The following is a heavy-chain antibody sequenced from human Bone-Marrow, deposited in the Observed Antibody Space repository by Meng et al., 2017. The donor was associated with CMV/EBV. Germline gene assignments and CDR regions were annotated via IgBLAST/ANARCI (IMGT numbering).Heavy chain of an antibody. CDR3: AIDKGYGMDV. CDR1: GFTFSSYD. Sequence: GESLKISCAASGFTFSSYDMHWVRQATGKGLEWVSAIGTAGDTYYPGSVKGRFTISRENAKNSLYLQMNSLRAGDTAVYYCAIDKGYGMDVWGQGTTVTVSS. J-gene: IGHJ6*02. CDR2: IGTAGDT. V-gene: IGHV3-13*01.